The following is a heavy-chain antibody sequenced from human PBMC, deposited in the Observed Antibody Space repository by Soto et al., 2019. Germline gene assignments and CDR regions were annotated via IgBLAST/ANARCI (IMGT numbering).Heavy chain of an antibody. CDR1: GGTFSSYT. CDR3: ARGFHYDLSGEANH. J-gene: IGHJ5*02. CDR2: IIPILGTA. Sequence: QVQLVQSGAEVKKPGSSVKVSCKASGGTFSSYTISWVRQAPGQGLEWMGKIIPILGTANYAQKFQGRVTSTADKATSTAYMEMSSVRSEDTAVYYCARGFHYDLSGEANHWGQGTLVTVSS. D-gene: IGHD3-10*02. V-gene: IGHV1-69*08.